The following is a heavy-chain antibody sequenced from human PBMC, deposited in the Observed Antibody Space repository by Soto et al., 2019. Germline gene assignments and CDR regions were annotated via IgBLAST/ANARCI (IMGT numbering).Heavy chain of an antibody. V-gene: IGHV3-30-3*01. D-gene: IGHD6-13*01. J-gene: IGHJ5*01. CDR1: GFSFSSHA. CDR3: ARGLMSTLVTSSHFDS. CDR2: IAYDGNTE. Sequence: WSLRLSCAGSGFSFSSHAMNWVRQAPGKGLEWLAIIAYDGNTEHYADSVKGRFTISRDNYENTVYLEMNGLRGEDTGLYYCARGLMSTLVTSSHFDSWGRGVLVTVSS.